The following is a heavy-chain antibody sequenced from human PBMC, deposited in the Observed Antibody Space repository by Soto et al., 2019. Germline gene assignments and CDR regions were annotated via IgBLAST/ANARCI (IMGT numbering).Heavy chain of an antibody. J-gene: IGHJ4*02. CDR3: ARDRMARAARPSAPFDY. V-gene: IGHV4-34*01. CDR2: INHSGST. D-gene: IGHD6-6*01. CDR1: GGSFSGYY. Sequence: SETLSLTCAVYGGSFSGYYWSWIRQPPGKGLEWIGEINHSGSTNYNPSLKSRVTISVDTSKNQFSLKLSSVTAADTAVYYCARDRMARAARPSAPFDYWGQGTLVTVS.